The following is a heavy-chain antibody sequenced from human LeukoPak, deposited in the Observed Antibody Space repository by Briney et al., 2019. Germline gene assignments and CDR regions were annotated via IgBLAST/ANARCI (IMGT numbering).Heavy chain of an antibody. V-gene: IGHV4-34*01. Sequence: SETLSLTCAVYGGSFSGYYWSWIRQPPGKGLEWIGEINHSGSTNYNPSLKSRVTISVDTSKNQFSLKLSSVTAADTAVYYCARWYSSSGYFDYWGQGTLVTVSS. CDR1: GGSFSGYY. CDR3: ARWYSSSGYFDY. J-gene: IGHJ4*02. CDR2: INHSGST. D-gene: IGHD6-6*01.